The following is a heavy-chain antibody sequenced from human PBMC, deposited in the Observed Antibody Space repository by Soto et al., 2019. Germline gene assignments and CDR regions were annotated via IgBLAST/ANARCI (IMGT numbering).Heavy chain of an antibody. CDR1: GFSLSTSGVG. CDR3: AHRPDDSSGYENWFDP. CDR2: IYWNDDK. Sequence: QITLKESGPTLVTPTQTLTLTCTFSGFSLSTSGVGVGWIRQPPGKALEWLALIYWNDDKRYSPSLKSRLTIAKDTSKNQVVLTMTNMDPVDTATYDCAHRPDDSSGYENWFDPWVQGTLVTVSS. V-gene: IGHV2-5*01. J-gene: IGHJ5*02. D-gene: IGHD3-22*01.